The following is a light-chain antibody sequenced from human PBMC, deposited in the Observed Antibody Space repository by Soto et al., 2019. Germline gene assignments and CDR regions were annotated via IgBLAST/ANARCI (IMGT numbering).Light chain of an antibody. J-gene: IGKJ2*01. CDR3: LQDYSYPYT. V-gene: IGKV1-6*01. Sequence: AIQMTQSPSSLSASVGDRVTITCRASQGIGNDLGWYQQKPGKAPKLLIYAASSLQSGVPSRFSGSGSGTDFTLIISSLQPEDFATYYCLQDYSYPYTFGQGTKLEIK. CDR1: QGIGND. CDR2: AAS.